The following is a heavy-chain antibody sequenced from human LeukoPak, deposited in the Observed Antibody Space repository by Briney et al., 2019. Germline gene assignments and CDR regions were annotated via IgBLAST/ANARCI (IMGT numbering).Heavy chain of an antibody. D-gene: IGHD6-13*01. CDR3: AREFRIAAVGTWFDP. V-gene: IGHV1-18*01. Sequence: ASVKVSCKASGYSFTSNVISWVRQAPGQGLEWMGWISAYNGNTNYAQKLQGRVTMTTDTSTSTAYMELRSLRSDDTAVYYCAREFRIAAVGTWFDPWGQGTLVTVSS. J-gene: IGHJ5*02. CDR2: ISAYNGNT. CDR1: GYSFTSNV.